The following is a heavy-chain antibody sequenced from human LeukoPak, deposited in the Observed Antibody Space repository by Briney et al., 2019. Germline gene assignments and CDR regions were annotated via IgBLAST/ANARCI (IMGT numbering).Heavy chain of an antibody. J-gene: IGHJ4*02. CDR1: GFAFSDYW. CDR2: INLGGSAK. Sequence: VGSLRLSCSASGFAFSDYWMNCVRQAPGKGPEWVANINLGGSAKLYVDSVKGRCTISRDNAKNSLYLQMNSLRVEDTAVYYCAAWGLHNYWGQGTLVTASS. D-gene: IGHD7-27*01. CDR3: AAWGLHNY. V-gene: IGHV3-7*01.